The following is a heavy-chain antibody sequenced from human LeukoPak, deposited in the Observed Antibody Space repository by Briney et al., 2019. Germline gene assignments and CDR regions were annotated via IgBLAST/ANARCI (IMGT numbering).Heavy chain of an antibody. CDR2: ISGSGGST. J-gene: IGHJ4*02. D-gene: IGHD3-9*01. CDR1: GFTFSSYA. CDR3: AKDMRXDWTPYYFDY. V-gene: IGHV3-23*01. Sequence: GGSLRLSCAASGFTFSSYAMSWVRQAPGKGLEWVSAISGSGGSTYYADSVKGRFTISRDNSKNTLYLQMNSLRAEDTAVYYCAKDMRXDWTPYYFDYWGQGTLVTVSS.